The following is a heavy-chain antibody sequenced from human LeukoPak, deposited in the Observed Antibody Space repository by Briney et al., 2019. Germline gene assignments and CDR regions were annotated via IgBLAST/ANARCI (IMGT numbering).Heavy chain of an antibody. D-gene: IGHD3-10*01. CDR3: ARRLYYYGSGSYLGSFDP. V-gene: IGHV4-39*01. Sequence: SETLSLTCTVSGGSISSSSYYWGWIRQPPGKGLEWIGSIYYSGSTYYNPSLKGRVTISVDTSKNQFSLKLSSVTAADTAVYYCARRLYYYGSGSYLGSFDPWGQGTLVTVSS. CDR1: GGSISSSSYY. CDR2: IYYSGST. J-gene: IGHJ5*02.